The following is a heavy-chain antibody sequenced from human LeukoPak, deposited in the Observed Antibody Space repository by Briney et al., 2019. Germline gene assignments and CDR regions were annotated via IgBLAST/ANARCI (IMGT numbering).Heavy chain of an antibody. CDR2: INSDGSST. CDR3: AKVIYYCSSTSCYGFDY. Sequence: GGSLRLSCAASGFTFSSYWIHWVRQAPGKGLVWVSRINSDGSSTTYADSVKGRFTISRDNSKNTLYLQMNSLRAEDTAVYYCAKVIYYCSSTSCYGFDYWGQGTLVTVSS. J-gene: IGHJ4*02. V-gene: IGHV3-74*01. D-gene: IGHD2-2*01. CDR1: GFTFSSYW.